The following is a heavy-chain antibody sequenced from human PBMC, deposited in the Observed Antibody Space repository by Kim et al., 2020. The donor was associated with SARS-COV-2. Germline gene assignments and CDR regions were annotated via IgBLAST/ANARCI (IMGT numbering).Heavy chain of an antibody. CDR2: VNHSGFT. CDR1: GGSLSGNY. V-gene: IGHV4-34*01. Sequence: SETLSLTCGVFGGSLSGNYWSWIRQTPGKGLEWIGEVNHSGFTNYNPALKRRVTVSVDPSKNQFSLKLTSVTATDTAVYYCARRNSDGYVYLDFWGQGTRVTVSS. J-gene: IGHJ4*02. D-gene: IGHD3-16*01. CDR3: ARRNSDGYVYLDF.